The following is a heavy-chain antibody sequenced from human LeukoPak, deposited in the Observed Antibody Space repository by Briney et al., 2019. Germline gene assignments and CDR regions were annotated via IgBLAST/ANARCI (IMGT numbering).Heavy chain of an antibody. CDR1: GYTFTGYY. D-gene: IGHD2-2*01. CDR3: ARGGSGYCSSTSCLSAARSYFDY. Sequence: ASVKVSCKASGYTFTGYYMHWVRQAPGQGLEWMGWTNPNSGGTNYAQKFQGRVTMTRDTSISTAYMELSRLRSDDTAVYYCARGGSGYCSSTSCLSAARSYFDYWGQGTLVTVSS. V-gene: IGHV1-2*02. CDR2: TNPNSGGT. J-gene: IGHJ4*02.